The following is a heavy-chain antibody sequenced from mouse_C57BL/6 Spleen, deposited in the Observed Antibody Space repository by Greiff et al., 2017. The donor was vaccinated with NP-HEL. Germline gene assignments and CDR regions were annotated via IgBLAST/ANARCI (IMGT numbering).Heavy chain of an antibody. CDR3: ARLDGYYRYFDY. CDR1: GYTFTDYN. D-gene: IGHD2-3*01. CDR2: INPNNGGT. V-gene: IGHV1-22*01. Sequence: EVQLQESGPELVKPGASVKMSCKASGYTFTDYNMHWVKQSHGKSLEWIGYINPNNGGTSYNQKFKGKATLTVNKSSSTAYMELRSLSSEDSAVYYCARLDGYYRYFDYWGQGTTLTVSS. J-gene: IGHJ2*01.